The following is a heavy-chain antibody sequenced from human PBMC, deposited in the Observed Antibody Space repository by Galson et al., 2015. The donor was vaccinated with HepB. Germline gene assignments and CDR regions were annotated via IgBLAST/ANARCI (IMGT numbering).Heavy chain of an antibody. CDR2: ISVYKGRK. D-gene: IGHD2-21*01. J-gene: IGHJ6*02. Sequence: SVKVSCKASGYTFTYNGISWVRQAPGQGLEWMGWISVYKGRKTYAQTFQDRVSLTTNTSASTAYMELRSLRPDDMAVYYCGRVLGDTSDSYSGVCYFAMDIWGQGTPVIVSS. CDR1: GYTFTYNG. CDR3: GRVLGDTSDSYSGVCYFAMDI. V-gene: IGHV1-18*03.